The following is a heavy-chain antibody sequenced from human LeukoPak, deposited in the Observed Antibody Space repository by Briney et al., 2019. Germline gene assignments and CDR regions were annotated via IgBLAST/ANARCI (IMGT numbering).Heavy chain of an antibody. J-gene: IGHJ4*02. Sequence: PGGSLRLSCAASAFTFSSYSMSWVRQAPGRGLEWVSSINSGTGYISYADSVKGRFTISRDNGKSSLFLQMNSLRAEDTAVYYCARGGGSFYNYWGQGTLVTVSS. CDR2: INSGTGYI. CDR1: AFTFSSYS. V-gene: IGHV3-21*01. D-gene: IGHD2-15*01. CDR3: ARGGGSFYNY.